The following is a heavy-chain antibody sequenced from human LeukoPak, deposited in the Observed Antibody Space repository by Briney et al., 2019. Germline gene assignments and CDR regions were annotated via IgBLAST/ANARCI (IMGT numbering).Heavy chain of an antibody. J-gene: IGHJ4*02. V-gene: IGHV4-4*02. CDR1: GGSISSSNW. D-gene: IGHD4-23*01. CDR2: IYYSGST. CDR3: ARAFTVVRRSYYFDY. Sequence: MASGTLSLTCAVSGGSISSSNWWSWVRQPPGKGLEWIGYIYYSGSTYYNPSLKSRVTISVDTSKNQFSLKLSSVTAADTAVYYCARAFTVVRRSYYFDYWGQGTLVTVSS.